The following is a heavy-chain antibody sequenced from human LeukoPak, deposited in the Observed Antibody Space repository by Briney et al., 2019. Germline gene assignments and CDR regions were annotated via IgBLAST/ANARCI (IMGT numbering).Heavy chain of an antibody. Sequence: SQTLSLTCTVSGGSISSGSYYWSWIRQPAGKGLEWIGRIYTSGSTNYNPSLKSRVTISVDSSKNQFSLKLSSVTAADTAVYYCAREQYGDYPDYWGQGTLVTVSS. J-gene: IGHJ4*02. CDR3: AREQYGDYPDY. V-gene: IGHV4-61*02. D-gene: IGHD4-17*01. CDR1: GGSISSGSYY. CDR2: IYTSGST.